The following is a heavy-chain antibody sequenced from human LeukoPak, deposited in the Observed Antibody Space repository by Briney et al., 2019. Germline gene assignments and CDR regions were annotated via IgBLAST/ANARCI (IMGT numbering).Heavy chain of an antibody. CDR1: GFTFSYYG. CDR3: ARDDPRAAAVDY. CDR2: IRYDGSNL. V-gene: IGHV3-30*02. Sequence: GGSLRLSCAASGFTFSYYGMHWVRQAPGKGLEWVAHIRYDGSNLHYTESVKGRFTISRDNSKNTLYLQMNSLRAEDTAVYYCARDDPRAAAVDYWGQGTLVTVSS. D-gene: IGHD6-13*01. J-gene: IGHJ4*02.